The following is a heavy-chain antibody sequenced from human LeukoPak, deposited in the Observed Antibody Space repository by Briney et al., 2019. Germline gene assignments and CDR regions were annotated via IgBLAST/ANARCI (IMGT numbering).Heavy chain of an antibody. Sequence: GGSLRLSCAASGFTFSSYAMHWVRQAPGKGLEWVAVISYDGSNKYYADSVKGRVTTSRDNSKTTLYLQMDSLRAEDTAVYYCARDGEGGYSYGYNYFDYWGQGTLVTVSS. J-gene: IGHJ4*02. D-gene: IGHD5-18*01. CDR1: GFTFSSYA. V-gene: IGHV3-30*04. CDR2: ISYDGSNK. CDR3: ARDGEGGYSYGYNYFDY.